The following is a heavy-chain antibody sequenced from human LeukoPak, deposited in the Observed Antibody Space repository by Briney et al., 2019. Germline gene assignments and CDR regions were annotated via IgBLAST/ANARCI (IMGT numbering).Heavy chain of an antibody. CDR1: GYTFTTYG. CDR3: ARQGDIVATKREGGYYYDSSGMFDY. D-gene: IGHD3-22*01. V-gene: IGHV1-18*01. CDR2: ISAHNGDT. J-gene: IGHJ4*02. Sequence: GASVKVSCKASGYTFTTYGISWVRQAPGQGLEWMGWISAHNGDTKFAEKFQGRVILTTDTPTTTANMELRSLRSDDTAVYYCARQGDIVATKREGGYYYDSSGMFDYWGQGTLVTVSS.